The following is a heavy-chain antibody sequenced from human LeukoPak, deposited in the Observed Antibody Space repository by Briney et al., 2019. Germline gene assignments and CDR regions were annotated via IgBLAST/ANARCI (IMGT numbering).Heavy chain of an antibody. CDR1: GFTFSNYA. Sequence: GGSQRLSCAASGFTFSNYAMHWVRQAPGKGLEWVAVISCDGSNEYYADSVKGRFTISRDNSKNTLYLQMNSLRTEDTAVYYCARGTTAQVVAAAATFPLDYWGQGTLVTVSS. V-gene: IGHV3-30-3*01. D-gene: IGHD2-15*01. CDR3: ARGTTAQVVAAAATFPLDY. J-gene: IGHJ4*02. CDR2: ISCDGSNE.